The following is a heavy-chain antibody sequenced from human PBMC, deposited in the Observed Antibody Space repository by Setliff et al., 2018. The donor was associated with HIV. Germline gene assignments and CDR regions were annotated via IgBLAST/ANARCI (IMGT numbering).Heavy chain of an antibody. V-gene: IGHV3-21*01. J-gene: IGHJ4*02. CDR2: ISTSSTYT. CDR3: ARDVSWRVRTYIDY. D-gene: IGHD3-3*01. Sequence: GGSLRLSCAVSGFNFRGYNMNWVRQAPGKGLEWVSSISTSSTYTYYADSVKGRFTISRDNAKSALYLQMNSLRAEDTAVYYCARDVSWRVRTYIDYWGQGALVTVSS. CDR1: GFNFRGYN.